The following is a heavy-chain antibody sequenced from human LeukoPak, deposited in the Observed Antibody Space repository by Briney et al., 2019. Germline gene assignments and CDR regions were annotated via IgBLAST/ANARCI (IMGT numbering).Heavy chain of an antibody. V-gene: IGHV1-18*01. CDR2: ISAYSGNT. Sequence: ASVKGSCKASGYTFTNYGISWVRQAPGQGLEWMGWISAYSGNTNYAQKLQGRVTMTTDTSTSTAYMELRSLRSDDTAVYYCARSMDIVVEVAATPADYWGQGTLVTVSS. CDR3: ARSMDIVVEVAATPADY. D-gene: IGHD2-15*01. J-gene: IGHJ4*02. CDR1: GYTFTNYG.